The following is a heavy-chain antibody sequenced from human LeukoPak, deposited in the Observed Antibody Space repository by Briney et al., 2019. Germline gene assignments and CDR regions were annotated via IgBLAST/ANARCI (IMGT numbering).Heavy chain of an antibody. V-gene: IGHV3-21*01. CDR2: ISSTSGYI. CDR3: TRRHCTATNCYSFDH. CDR1: GFTFSTYS. J-gene: IGHJ4*02. Sequence: GGSLRLSCAASGFTFSTYSMNWVRQAPGKGLEWVSSISSTSGYISYTDSVKGRFTISRDNAKNSLYLQMNSLRAEDTAMYYCTRRHCTATNCYSFDHWGQGTLVTVSS. D-gene: IGHD2-8*02.